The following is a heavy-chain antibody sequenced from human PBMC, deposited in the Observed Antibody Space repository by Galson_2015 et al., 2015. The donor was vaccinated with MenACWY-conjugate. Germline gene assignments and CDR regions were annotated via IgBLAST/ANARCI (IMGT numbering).Heavy chain of an antibody. CDR3: AREGWAAKEFDY. D-gene: IGHD2-15*01. J-gene: IGHJ4*02. Sequence: SLRLSCAASGFTFSDYDMSWIRQAPGKGLEWVSYISSGGSSINHAEFVKGRFTISRDNAKNSQYLQMNSLRAEDTAVYYCAREGWAAKEFDYWGQGTLVTVSS. CDR2: ISSGGSSI. V-gene: IGHV3-11*01. CDR1: GFTFSDYD.